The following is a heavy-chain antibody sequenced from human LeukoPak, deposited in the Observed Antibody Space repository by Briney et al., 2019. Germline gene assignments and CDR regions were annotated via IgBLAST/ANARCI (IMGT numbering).Heavy chain of an antibody. V-gene: IGHV4-34*01. Sequence: SETLSLTCAVYGGSFSGYYWSWIRQPPGKGLEWIGEINHSGSTNYNPSLKSRVTISVDTSKNQFSLKLSSVTAADTAVYYCTRVMTTVNVFDIWGQGTLVTVSS. CDR3: TRVMTTVNVFDI. D-gene: IGHD4-17*01. J-gene: IGHJ3*02. CDR1: GGSFSGYY. CDR2: INHSGST.